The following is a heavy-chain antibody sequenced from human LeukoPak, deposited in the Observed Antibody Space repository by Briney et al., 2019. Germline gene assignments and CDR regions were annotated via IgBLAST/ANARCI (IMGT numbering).Heavy chain of an antibody. CDR3: VKNGWLDY. V-gene: IGHV3-21*06. Sequence: GGSLRLSCAASAFTFSSQNMNWARQAPGKGLEWVAYISTSGDSTKYADSVEGRFTISRDNAENSLFLLMNSLRVEDTAVYYCVKNGWLDYWGQGILVTVSS. J-gene: IGHJ4*02. D-gene: IGHD6-19*01. CDR1: AFTFSSQN. CDR2: ISTSGDST.